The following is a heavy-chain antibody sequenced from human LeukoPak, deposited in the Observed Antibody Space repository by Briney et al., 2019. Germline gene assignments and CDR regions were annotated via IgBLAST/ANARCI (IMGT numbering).Heavy chain of an antibody. D-gene: IGHD3-16*02. J-gene: IGHJ4*02. CDR1: GYTFTSYY. V-gene: IGHV1-46*01. Sequence: ASVKVSCKASGYTFTSYYMHWVRQAPGQGLEWMGIINPSGGSTSYAQKFQGRVTMTRDTSTSTVYMELSSLRSEDTAVYYCARDGSDDYVWGSYRYTLHFDYWGQGTLVTVSS. CDR3: ARDGSDDYVWGSYRYTLHFDY. CDR2: INPSGGST.